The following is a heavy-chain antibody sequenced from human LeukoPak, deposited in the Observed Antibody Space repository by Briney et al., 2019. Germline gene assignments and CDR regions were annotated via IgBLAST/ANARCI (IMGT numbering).Heavy chain of an antibody. J-gene: IGHJ4*02. D-gene: IGHD2-15*01. V-gene: IGHV3-23*01. CDR3: AKDEEDIVVVEFDY. CDR2: ISGSGGST. CDR1: GFTFSSYA. Sequence: GGSLRLSCAASGFTFSSYAMSWVRQAPGKGLEWVSAISGSGGSTYYADSVKGRFTISRGNSKNTLYLQMNSLRAEDTAVYYCAKDEEDIVVVEFDYWGQGTLVTVSS.